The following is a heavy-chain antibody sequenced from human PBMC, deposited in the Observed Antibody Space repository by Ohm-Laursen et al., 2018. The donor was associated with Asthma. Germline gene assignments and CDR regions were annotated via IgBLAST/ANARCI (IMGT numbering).Heavy chain of an antibody. V-gene: IGHV3-23*01. J-gene: IGHJ6*02. CDR2: ISGSGGST. CDR3: ARDPQGITGTTGYYHYVMDV. CDR1: GFTFSSYA. D-gene: IGHD1-20*01. Sequence: GSLRLSCSASGFTFSSYAMSWVRQAPGKGLEWVSAISGSGGSTYYADSVKGRFTISRDNSKNTLYLQMNSLRAEDTAVYYCARDPQGITGTTGYYHYVMDVWGQGTTVTVSS.